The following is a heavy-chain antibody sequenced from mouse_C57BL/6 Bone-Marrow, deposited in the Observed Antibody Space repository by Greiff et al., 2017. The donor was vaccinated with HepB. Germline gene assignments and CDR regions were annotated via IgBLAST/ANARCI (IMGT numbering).Heavy chain of an antibody. D-gene: IGHD2-3*01. CDR3: ARNSRWLLPYYYAMDY. V-gene: IGHV2-2*01. J-gene: IGHJ4*01. CDR1: GFSLTSYG. CDR2: IWSGGST. Sequence: VQLQQSGPGLVQPSQSLSITCTVSGFSLTSYGVHWVRQSPGKGLEWLGVIWSGGSTDYNAAFISRLSIGKDNSKSQVFFKMNSLQADDTAIYYCARNSRWLLPYYYAMDYWGQGTSVTVSS.